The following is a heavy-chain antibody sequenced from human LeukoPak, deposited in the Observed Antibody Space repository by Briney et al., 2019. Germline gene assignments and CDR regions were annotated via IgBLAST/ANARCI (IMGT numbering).Heavy chain of an antibody. CDR1: GGSIGTYY. J-gene: IGHJ3*02. V-gene: IGHV4-59*01. D-gene: IGHD3-10*01. CDR2: IFYTGST. CDR3: TRLLWFGELFPAFDI. Sequence: SETLSLTCTVSGGSIGTYYWSWIRQPPGKGLEWIGYIFYTGSTNYNPSLESRVTISLDTSKSQFSLSLSYVTAADTAVYYCTRLLWFGELFPAFDIWGQGTTVTVSS.